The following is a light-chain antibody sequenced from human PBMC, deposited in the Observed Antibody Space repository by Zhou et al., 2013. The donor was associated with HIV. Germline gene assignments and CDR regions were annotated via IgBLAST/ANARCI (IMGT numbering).Light chain of an antibody. CDR2: DAS. CDR1: QGISSA. J-gene: IGKJ4*01. CDR3: QQFNNYPLT. V-gene: IGKV1D-13*01. Sequence: AIQLTQSPSSLSASVGDRVTITCRASQGISSALAWYQQKPGKAPKLLIYDASSLESGVPSRFSGSGSGTDFTLTISSLQPEDLHLYCQQFNNYPLTFGGGTKVRSN.